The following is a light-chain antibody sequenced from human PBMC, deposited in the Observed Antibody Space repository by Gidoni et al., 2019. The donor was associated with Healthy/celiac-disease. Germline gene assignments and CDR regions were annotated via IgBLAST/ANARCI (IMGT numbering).Light chain of an antibody. CDR1: SSDVVGYNY. V-gene: IGLV2-14*03. Sequence: QSALTQPASVSGSPGQSITISSTGTSSDVVGYNYVSWYQQNPGKAPKLMIYDVSNRPSGVSNRFSGSKSGNTAALTISGLQAEDEADYYCNAYTSSSTRVFGGGTKLTVL. CDR3: NAYTSSSTRV. J-gene: IGLJ3*02. CDR2: DVS.